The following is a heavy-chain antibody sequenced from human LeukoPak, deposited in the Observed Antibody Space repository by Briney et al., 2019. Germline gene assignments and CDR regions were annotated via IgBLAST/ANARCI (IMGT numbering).Heavy chain of an antibody. J-gene: IGHJ5*02. CDR2: IGPNSGGT. D-gene: IGHD6-6*01. Sequence: ASVKVSCKASGYTFSDYYMHWVRQAPGQGLEWMGWIGPNSGGTNYAQKFQGRVTMTRDTSISTAYMELSRLISDDTAVYYCARSNIAVRRGDNWFDPWGQGTLVTVSS. CDR1: GYTFSDYY. V-gene: IGHV1-2*02. CDR3: ARSNIAVRRGDNWFDP.